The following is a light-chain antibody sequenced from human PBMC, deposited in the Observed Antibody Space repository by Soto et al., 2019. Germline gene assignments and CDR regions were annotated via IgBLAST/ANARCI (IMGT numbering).Light chain of an antibody. CDR1: QSVTSW. Sequence: IQMNLSLATLTATVSNRVTITCRASQSVTSWLAWYQQKPGKAPKLLIYDASSLESGVPSRFSGSGSGTEFTLTISSLQPDDFAPYYCQHSNIFPPTFCQGTLL. CDR2: DAS. J-gene: IGKJ5*01. V-gene: IGKV1-5*01. CDR3: QHSNIFPPT.